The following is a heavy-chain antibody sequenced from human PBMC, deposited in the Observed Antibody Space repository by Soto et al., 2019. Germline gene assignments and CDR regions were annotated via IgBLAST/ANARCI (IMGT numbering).Heavy chain of an antibody. Sequence: PWGSLRLSCAASGFTLSDHYMSWIRQAPGKGLEWISVITISGSGTNYADSVKGRFTISRDNFKNTLFLQMNSLRAEDTAVYYCAKETPGTLDYWGQGILVTVSS. CDR2: ITISGSGT. V-gene: IGHV3-11*05. J-gene: IGHJ4*02. CDR1: GFTLSDHY. D-gene: IGHD1-1*01. CDR3: AKETPGTLDY.